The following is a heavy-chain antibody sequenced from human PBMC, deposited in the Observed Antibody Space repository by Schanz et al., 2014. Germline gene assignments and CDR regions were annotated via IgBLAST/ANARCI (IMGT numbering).Heavy chain of an antibody. CDR1: GYSFTTYD. Sequence: QVQLVQSGAEVKKPGASVRVSCKASGYSFTTYDVNWFRQAPGQGLEWMGWMNPTTGNRGYAQNFQGRVTMTRDTSLKTAYMEMTDLKFEDAGVYYCAIHYGDRPLWGQGTLIAVSS. CDR3: AIHYGDRPL. J-gene: IGHJ4*02. CDR2: MNPTTGNR. V-gene: IGHV1-8*01. D-gene: IGHD4-17*01.